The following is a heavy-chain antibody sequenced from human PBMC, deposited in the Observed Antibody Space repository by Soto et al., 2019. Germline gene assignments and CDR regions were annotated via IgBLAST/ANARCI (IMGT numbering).Heavy chain of an antibody. J-gene: IGHJ4*02. D-gene: IGHD6-19*01. CDR3: ARGDIAVAVSSDY. CDR2: SNWDGDDT. CDR1: GFNFEEYG. Sequence: EVHLVESGGRAVRPGESLRLSCAASGFNFEEYGMTWVRQAPGKGLEWVAGSNWDGDDTGYADSVQGRFTISRDNAKKFLYLQMNSLRVDDTALYYCARGDIAVAVSSDYWGQGTLVTVSS. V-gene: IGHV3-20*04.